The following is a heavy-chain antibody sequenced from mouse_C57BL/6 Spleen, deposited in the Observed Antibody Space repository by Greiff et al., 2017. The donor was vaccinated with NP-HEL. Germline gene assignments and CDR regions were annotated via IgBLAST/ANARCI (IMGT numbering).Heavy chain of an antibody. Sequence: VQLKESGPGLAKPSQTLSLTCSVTGYSITSDYWNWIRKFPGNKLEYMGYISYSGSTYYNPSLKSRISITRDTSKNQYYLQLYSVTTEDTATFYCARGDYGSIYVLYFCVGGTGTTVTVSS. CDR1: GYSITSDY. V-gene: IGHV3-8*01. D-gene: IGHD1-1*01. CDR3: ARGDYGSIYVLYFCV. CDR2: ISYSGST. J-gene: IGHJ1*03.